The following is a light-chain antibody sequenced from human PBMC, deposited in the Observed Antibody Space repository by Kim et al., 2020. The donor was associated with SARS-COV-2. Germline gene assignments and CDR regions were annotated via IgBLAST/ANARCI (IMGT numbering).Light chain of an antibody. V-gene: IGLV1-51*01. CDR2: DDN. J-gene: IGLJ3*02. CDR3: GTWDSSLSAWV. CDR1: SSKIGNNY. Sequence: GQKVTISCSGSSSKIGNNYVSWYQQLPGTAPKLLTYDDNKRSSGIPDRFSVSKSGTSATLGITGLQTGDEADYYCGTWDSSLSAWVFGGGTQLTVL.